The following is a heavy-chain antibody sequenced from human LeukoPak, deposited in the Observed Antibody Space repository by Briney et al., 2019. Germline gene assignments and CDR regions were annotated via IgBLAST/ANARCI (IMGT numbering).Heavy chain of an antibody. CDR2: ISYDGSNK. Sequence: GGSLRLSCVASGFTFRSYTMHWVRQAPGKGLEWVALISYDGSNKYYAVSVKGRFTISRDNSKNTLHLQMDSLRAEDTAVYYCARSPIVVVVSAAGYFDYWGQGTLVTVSS. CDR3: ARSPIVVVVSAAGYFDY. D-gene: IGHD2-8*02. CDR1: GFTFRSYT. V-gene: IGHV3-30*01. J-gene: IGHJ4*02.